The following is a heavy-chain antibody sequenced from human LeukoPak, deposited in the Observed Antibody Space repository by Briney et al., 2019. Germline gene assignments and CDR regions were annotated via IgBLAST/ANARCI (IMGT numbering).Heavy chain of an antibody. V-gene: IGHV3-15*01. CDR1: GFTFSNAW. Sequence: GGSLRFSCAASGFTFSNAWMSWVRQAPGKGLEWVGRIKSKTDDGTADYAAPVKGRFTMSRDGSKDTLYLQMNSLKTEDTAVYYCTTVWTPTHCRWGQGTLVTVSS. CDR2: IKSKTDDGTA. CDR3: TTVWTPTHCR. D-gene: IGHD1-1*01. J-gene: IGHJ4*02.